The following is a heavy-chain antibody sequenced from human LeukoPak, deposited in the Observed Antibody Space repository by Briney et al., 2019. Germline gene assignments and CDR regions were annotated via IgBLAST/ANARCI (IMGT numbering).Heavy chain of an antibody. Sequence: SVKVSCKASGGTFSSYAISWVRQAPGQGLEWMGGIIPIFGTANYAQKFQGRVTITADESTSTAYMELSSLRSEDTAVYYCGAGGRMILWFGEKIDYWGQGTLVTVSS. J-gene: IGHJ4*02. CDR2: IIPIFGTA. CDR1: GGTFSSYA. D-gene: IGHD3-10*01. CDR3: GAGGRMILWFGEKIDY. V-gene: IGHV1-69*13.